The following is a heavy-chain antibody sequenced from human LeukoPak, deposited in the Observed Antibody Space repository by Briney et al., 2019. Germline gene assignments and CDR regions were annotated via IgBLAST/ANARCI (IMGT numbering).Heavy chain of an antibody. CDR1: GYRFTSYW. J-gene: IGHJ4*02. CDR3: ASDHYDDSSASFGY. V-gene: IGHV5-51*04. D-gene: IGHD3-22*01. Sequence: GESLKISCKGSGYRFTSYWIAWVRQMPGKGLECIGIIYPGDSDTRYSPSFQGQITISADKPISTAYLPSPSLKASVHSISYRASDHYDDSSASFGYWGQGTLVTVSS. CDR2: IYPGDSDT.